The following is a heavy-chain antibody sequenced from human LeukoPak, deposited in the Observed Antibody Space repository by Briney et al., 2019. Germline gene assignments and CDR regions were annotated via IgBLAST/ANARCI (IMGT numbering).Heavy chain of an antibody. CDR3: ATILPRGYSYAYDY. Sequence: ASVKVSCKVSGYTLTELSMHWVRQAPGKRLEWMGGFDPEDGETIYAQKFQGRVTMTEDTSTDTAYMELSSLRSEDTAVYYCATILPRGYSYAYDYWGQGTLVTVSS. D-gene: IGHD5-18*01. J-gene: IGHJ4*02. CDR2: FDPEDGET. CDR1: GYTLTELS. V-gene: IGHV1-24*01.